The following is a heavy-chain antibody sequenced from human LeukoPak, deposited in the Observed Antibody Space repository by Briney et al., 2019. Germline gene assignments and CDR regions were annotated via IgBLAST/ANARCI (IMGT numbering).Heavy chain of an antibody. V-gene: IGHV3-30*02. J-gene: IGHJ3*02. CDR2: IRYDGSNK. CDR3: AKDHRIVVVPAAIHDAFDI. CDR1: GFTFSSYG. D-gene: IGHD2-2*01. Sequence: GGSLRLSCAASGFTFSSYGMHWVRQAPGKGLEWVSFIRYDGSNKYADSVKGRFTISRDNSKDTLYLQMNSLRAEDTAVYYCAKDHRIVVVPAAIHDAFDIWGQGTMVTVSS.